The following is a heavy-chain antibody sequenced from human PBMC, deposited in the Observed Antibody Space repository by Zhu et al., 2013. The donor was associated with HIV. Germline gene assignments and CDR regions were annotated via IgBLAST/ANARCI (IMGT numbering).Heavy chain of an antibody. Sequence: QVQLVQSGAEVKKPGASVKISCKTSGYTFFAYFMHWVRQAPGQGLEWMGIINPSGGSTNYAQKFQGRVSMTRDTSTSTVYMEVRSLRSEDTAVYYCARDGVAAAGTDYYYGMDVVGPRDHGHRSP. CDR1: GYTFFAYF. CDR3: ARDGVAAAGTDYYYGMDV. CDR2: INPSGGST. J-gene: IGHJ6*02. V-gene: IGHV1-46*01. D-gene: IGHD6-13*01.